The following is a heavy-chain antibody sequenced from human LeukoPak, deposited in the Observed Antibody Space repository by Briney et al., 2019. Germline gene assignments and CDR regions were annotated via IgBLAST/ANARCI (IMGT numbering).Heavy chain of an antibody. Sequence: SETLSLTCTVSGGSISSSSYYWGWIRQPPGKGLEWIGSIYYSGSTYYNPSLKSRVTISVDTSKNQFSLKLSSVNAADTAVYYGAREKREGTATIDYWGQETLVTVSS. CDR3: AREKREGTATIDY. V-gene: IGHV4-39*07. CDR1: GGSISSSSYY. D-gene: IGHD5-18*01. CDR2: IYYSGST. J-gene: IGHJ4*02.